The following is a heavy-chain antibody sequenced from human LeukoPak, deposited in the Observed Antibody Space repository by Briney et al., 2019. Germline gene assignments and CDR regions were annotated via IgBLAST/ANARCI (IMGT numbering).Heavy chain of an antibody. CDR3: GKTLISVAGTGAFDI. CDR2: ISSNGGST. J-gene: IGHJ3*02. Sequence: GGTLRLSCSASGCTFSSYAMHWVRQAPGKGLEYVSDISSNGGSTYYAESMKGRFTIARDNSKNTLYLQMSSMRAEDTAVYYCGKTLISVAGTGAFDIWGQGKMVTVSS. CDR1: GCTFSSYA. D-gene: IGHD6-19*01. V-gene: IGHV3-64D*09.